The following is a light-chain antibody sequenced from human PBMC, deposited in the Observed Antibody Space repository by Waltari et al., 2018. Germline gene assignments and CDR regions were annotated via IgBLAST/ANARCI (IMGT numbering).Light chain of an antibody. CDR1: QSVSSY. Sequence: EVVLTQSPATLSLSPGDRATLSCRASQSVSSYLAWYQQKPGQAPRLLIYDASKRATDIPARFSGSGSVTDFTLTISSLEPEDFAVYYCQQRFTWPRTFGQGTKVEI. V-gene: IGKV3-11*01. J-gene: IGKJ1*01. CDR3: QQRFTWPRT. CDR2: DAS.